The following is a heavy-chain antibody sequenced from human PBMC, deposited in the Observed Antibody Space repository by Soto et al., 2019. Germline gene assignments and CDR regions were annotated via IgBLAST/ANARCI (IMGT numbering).Heavy chain of an antibody. V-gene: IGHV1-69*13. CDR3: ARGWGYDSYTYYYAY. CDR2: IIPIFGTA. Sequence: ASVKVSCKASGGTFSSYAISWVRQAPGQGLEWMGGIIPIFGTANYAQKFQGRVTITADESTSTAYMELSRLRSEDTAVYYCARGWGYDSYTYYYAYWGQGTLVTVS. CDR1: GGTFSSYA. D-gene: IGHD3-22*01. J-gene: IGHJ4*02.